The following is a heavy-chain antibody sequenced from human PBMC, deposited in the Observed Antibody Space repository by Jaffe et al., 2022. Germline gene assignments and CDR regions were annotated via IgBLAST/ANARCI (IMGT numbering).Heavy chain of an antibody. V-gene: IGHV4-38-2*01. Sequence: QVQLQESGPGLVKPSETLSLTCAVSGYSISSGYYWGWIRQPPGKGLEWIGSIYHSGSTYYNPSLKSRVTISVDTSKNQFSLKLSSVTAADTAVYYCARVHSSGWYTRYYFDYWGQGTLVTVSS. CDR2: IYHSGST. CDR3: ARVHSSGWYTRYYFDY. J-gene: IGHJ4*02. CDR1: GYSISSGYY. D-gene: IGHD6-19*01.